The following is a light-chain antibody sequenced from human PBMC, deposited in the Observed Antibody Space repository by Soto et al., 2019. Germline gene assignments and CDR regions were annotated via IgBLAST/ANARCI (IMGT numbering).Light chain of an antibody. Sequence: MTQSPATLSVSPGERATLSCRASQSVSSNLGWYQKKPGQAPRLLIYDASTRATGIPDRFSGSGSGTEFTLTISRLQSEDFAVYYCQKHNNWPPITFGQGTRLEIK. V-gene: IGKV3-15*01. CDR1: QSVSSN. CDR3: QKHNNWPPIT. J-gene: IGKJ5*01. CDR2: DAS.